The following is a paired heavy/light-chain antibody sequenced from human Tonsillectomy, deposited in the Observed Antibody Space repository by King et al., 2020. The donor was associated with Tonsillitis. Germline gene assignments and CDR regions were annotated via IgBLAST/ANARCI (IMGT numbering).Light chain of an antibody. J-gene: IGKJ1*01. Sequence: DIVMTQSPLSLPVTPGEPASISCRSSQSLLHSNGYNYLDWYLQKPGQSPQLLIYLGSTRASGVPDRFSGSGSGIDFTLKISRVEAEDVGVYYCMQALRTPWTFGQGTKVEMK. V-gene: IGKV2-28*01. CDR3: MQALRTPWT. CDR2: LGS. CDR1: QSLLHSNGYNY.
Heavy chain of an antibody. D-gene: IGHD2-15*01. V-gene: IGHV3-11*01. CDR3: ARRYCSGGSCYGWGGVLEGTFNC. CDR1: GFTFSDYD. CDR2: ISSDSTIK. J-gene: IGHJ4*02. Sequence: QVQLVESGGGLVKPGGSLRLSCAASGFTFSDYDMSWIRQAPGKGLEWISYISSDSTIKYYSDSVKGRFTISRDNAKNSLSLEMSGLTAADTAVYYCARRYCSGGSCYGWGGVLEGTFNCWGRGTLVTVSS.